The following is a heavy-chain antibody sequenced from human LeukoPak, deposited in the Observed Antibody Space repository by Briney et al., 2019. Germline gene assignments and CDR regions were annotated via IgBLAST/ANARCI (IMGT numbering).Heavy chain of an antibody. Sequence: ASVKVSCKTSGYTFTGYYIHWVRQAPGQGLEWMGWINPNSGGTNYARKLQGRVTMTRDTSISTAYMELNRLIYDDTAVYYCTREDYWGQGTLVTVSS. J-gene: IGHJ4*02. CDR2: INPNSGGT. V-gene: IGHV1-2*02. CDR1: GYTFTGYY. CDR3: TREDY.